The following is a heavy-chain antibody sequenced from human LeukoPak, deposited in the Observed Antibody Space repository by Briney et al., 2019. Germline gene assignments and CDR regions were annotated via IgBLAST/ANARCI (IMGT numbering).Heavy chain of an antibody. J-gene: IGHJ4*02. V-gene: IGHV3-7*01. D-gene: IGHD4-17*01. CDR1: GFIFSSYW. Sequence: GGSLRLSCAASGFIFSSYWMNWVRQAPGKGLEWVANIKQEGSEKYYVDSVKGRFTISRDNAKNSLYLQMNSLRAEDTAVYYCARVRGYGDYGENFDYWGQGTLVTVSS. CDR2: IKQEGSEK. CDR3: ARVRGYGDYGENFDY.